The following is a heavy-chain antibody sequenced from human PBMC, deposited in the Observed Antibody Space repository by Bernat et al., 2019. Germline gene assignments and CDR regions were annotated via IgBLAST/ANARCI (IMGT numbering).Heavy chain of an antibody. D-gene: IGHD3-10*01. CDR1: GFIFSSHS. CDR2: ISGGSSYI. J-gene: IGHJ4*02. V-gene: IGHV3-48*02. Sequence: EVQLVESGGGLVQPGGSLRLSCAASGFIFSSHSMNWIRQAPGKGLEWVSYISGGSSYILYSDAVKGRFTISRDDAKNSLFLQMSSLTDEDTAMYYCARDLWRGGYFGSGSYSSFDQWGQGALVTVSS. CDR3: ARDLWRGGYFGSGSYSSFDQ.